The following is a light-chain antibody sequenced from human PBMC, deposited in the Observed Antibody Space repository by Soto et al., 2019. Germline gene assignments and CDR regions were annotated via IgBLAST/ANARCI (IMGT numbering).Light chain of an antibody. CDR2: DNT. V-gene: IGLV1-51*01. CDR1: SSNIGNYY. CDR3: GSWDSNLRGVV. J-gene: IGLJ2*01. Sequence: QSVLTQPPSVSAAPGQKVTISCSGTSSNIGNYYVSWYQQFPGTVPKLLIYDNTQRPSGIPDRFSASKSGASATLDITGLQTGDEADDYCGSWDSNLRGVVFGGGTKVTVL.